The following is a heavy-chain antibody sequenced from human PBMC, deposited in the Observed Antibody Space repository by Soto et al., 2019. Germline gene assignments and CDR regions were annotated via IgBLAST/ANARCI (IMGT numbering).Heavy chain of an antibody. CDR3: AKAAAQSVHHYYYGMDV. CDR2: IYYSGST. J-gene: IGHJ6*02. Sequence: PSETLSLTCTVSGGSISSSSYYWGWIRQPPGKGLEWIGSIYYSGSTYYNPSLKSRVTISVDTSKNQFSLKLSSVTAADTAVYYCAKAAAQSVHHYYYGMDVWGQGTTVTVSS. V-gene: IGHV4-39*01. CDR1: GGSISSSSYY. D-gene: IGHD6-13*01.